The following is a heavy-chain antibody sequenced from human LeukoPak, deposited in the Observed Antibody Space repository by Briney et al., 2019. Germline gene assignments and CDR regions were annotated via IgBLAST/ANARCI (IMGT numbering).Heavy chain of an antibody. Sequence: PGGSLRLSCEASGFTFDDYAMHWVRQAPGKGLEWVSGINWNGGSTGYADSVKGRFTISRDNAKNSLSLQMNSLRVEDTALYYCARGGISIFGVVIYMDVWGKGTTVTVSS. D-gene: IGHD3-3*01. V-gene: IGHV3-20*04. CDR1: GFTFDDYA. CDR3: ARGGISIFGVVIYMDV. J-gene: IGHJ6*03. CDR2: INWNGGST.